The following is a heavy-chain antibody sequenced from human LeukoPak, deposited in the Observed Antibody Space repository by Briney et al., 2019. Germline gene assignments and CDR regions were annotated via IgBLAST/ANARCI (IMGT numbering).Heavy chain of an antibody. CDR1: GFTFSSDW. CDR2: IKQDGSEK. D-gene: IGHD1-26*01. CDR3: ARTSPGWWELTYFDY. Sequence: GGSLRLSCAASGFTFSSDWMSWVRQAPGKGLEWVANIKQDGSEKYYVDSVKGRFTISRDNAKNSLYLQMNSLRAEDTAVYYCARTSPGWWELTYFDYWGQGTLVTVSS. J-gene: IGHJ4*02. V-gene: IGHV3-7*01.